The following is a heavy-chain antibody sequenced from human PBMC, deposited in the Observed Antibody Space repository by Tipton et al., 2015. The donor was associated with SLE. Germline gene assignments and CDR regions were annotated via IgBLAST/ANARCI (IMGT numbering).Heavy chain of an antibody. J-gene: IGHJ6*03. CDR2: IYNSGST. D-gene: IGHD7-27*01. CDR3: ARDAGGSLGMESYYYYMDV. Sequence: LRLSCSASGGSITTYYWSWIRQPPGKGLEWIGYIYNSGSTYYNPSLKSRVTMSIDTSKNQFSLNLSSVTAADTAVYYCARDAGGSLGMESYYYYMDVWGKGTTVTVSS. V-gene: IGHV4-59*01. CDR1: GGSITTYY.